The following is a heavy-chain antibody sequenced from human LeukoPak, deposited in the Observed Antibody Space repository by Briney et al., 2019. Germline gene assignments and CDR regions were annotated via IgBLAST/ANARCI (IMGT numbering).Heavy chain of an antibody. Sequence: GGSLRLSCVASGFTFSNYWMSWVRQAPGKGLECVANVKEDGSEKYYVDSVKGRFTISRDNAKNSLYLQMNSLRAEDTAVYYCARQGDDYWGHGTLVTVSS. J-gene: IGHJ4*01. CDR1: GFTFSNYW. CDR2: VKEDGSEK. D-gene: IGHD3-16*01. CDR3: ARQGDDY. V-gene: IGHV3-7*01.